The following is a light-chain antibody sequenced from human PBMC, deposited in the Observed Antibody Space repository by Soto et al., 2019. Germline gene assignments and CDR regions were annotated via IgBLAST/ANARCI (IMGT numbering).Light chain of an antibody. V-gene: IGKV1-5*03. Sequence: DIQMTQSPSTLSASVGDSVTLTCRASQTISSWLAWYQQKPGKAPKLLIYKASTLESGVPSRFSGSGSGTEFTLTISSLQPDDFATYYCQQSYSTLWTFGQGTKVDIK. CDR2: KAS. CDR3: QQSYSTLWT. J-gene: IGKJ1*01. CDR1: QTISSW.